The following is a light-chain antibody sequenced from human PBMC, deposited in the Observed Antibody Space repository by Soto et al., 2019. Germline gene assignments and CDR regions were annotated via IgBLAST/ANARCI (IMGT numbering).Light chain of an antibody. CDR2: AAS. CDR1: QTISNY. CDR3: QQRSNCLT. Sequence: DIQMTQSPSSLSASVGDRVTIACRASQTISNYLHWYQQKPGKAPKLLIYAASSLQSGVPSRFSGSGSGTDFSLTISGLEPEDFAVYYCQQRSNCLTFGQGTRLEIK. V-gene: IGKV1-39*01. J-gene: IGKJ5*01.